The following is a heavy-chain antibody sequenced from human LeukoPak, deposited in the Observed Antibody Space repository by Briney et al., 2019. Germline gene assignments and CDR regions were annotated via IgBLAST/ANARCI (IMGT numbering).Heavy chain of an antibody. CDR1: GYTFTNYG. J-gene: IGHJ6*03. D-gene: IGHD1-26*01. CDR3: ARGRGSSARLGYYYYYIDV. CDR2: ISTNTGNP. Sequence: GASVKVSCKASGYTFTNYGIHWVRQAPGQGLEWMGWISTNTGNPTYAQGFTGRFVFSLETSVSTSYLQISSLKAEDTAVYYCARGRGSSARLGYYYYYIDVWGKGTTVTVSS. V-gene: IGHV7-4-1*02.